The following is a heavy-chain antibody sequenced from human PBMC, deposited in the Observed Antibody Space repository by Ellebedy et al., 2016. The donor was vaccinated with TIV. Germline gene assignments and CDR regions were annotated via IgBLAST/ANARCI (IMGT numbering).Heavy chain of an antibody. CDR3: ARDTRFIDHQHNWFDP. J-gene: IGHJ5*02. D-gene: IGHD2-2*01. V-gene: IGHV3-11*01. CDR2: ISSSGGTT. Sequence: GESLKISCAASGFIFSDYQMSWIRQAPGKGLECVSYISSSGGTTCYADSVKGRFTISRDNAKNSLYLQMNSLRAEDTAAYYCARDTRFIDHQHNWFDPWGQGTLVTVSS. CDR1: GFIFSDYQ.